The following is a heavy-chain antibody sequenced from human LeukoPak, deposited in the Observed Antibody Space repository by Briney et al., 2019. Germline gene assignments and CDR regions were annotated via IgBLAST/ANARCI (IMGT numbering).Heavy chain of an antibody. J-gene: IGHJ3*02. CDR1: GFTFSSYW. CDR3: AKVGYYDFWCGQYDAFDI. CDR2: INSDGSST. D-gene: IGHD3-3*01. V-gene: IGHV3-74*01. Sequence: GGSLRLSCAASGFTFSSYWMHWVRQAPGKGLVWVSRINSDGSSTSYADSVKGRFTISRDNAKNTLYLQMNSLRAEDTAVYYCAKVGYYDFWCGQYDAFDIWGQGTMVTVSS.